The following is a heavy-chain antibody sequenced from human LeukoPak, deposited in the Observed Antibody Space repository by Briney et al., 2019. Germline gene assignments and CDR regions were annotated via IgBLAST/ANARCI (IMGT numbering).Heavy chain of an antibody. CDR2: ISWNSGSI. CDR3: ARYGSGSYAFDY. V-gene: IGHV3-9*01. CDR1: GFTFDDYA. J-gene: IGHJ4*02. Sequence: PGGSLRLSCAASGFTFDDYAMHWVRQAPGKGLEWVSGISWNSGSIGYADSVKGRFTISRDNAKNSLYLQMNSLRAEDTAVYYCARYGSGSYAFDYWGQGTLVTVSS. D-gene: IGHD3-10*01.